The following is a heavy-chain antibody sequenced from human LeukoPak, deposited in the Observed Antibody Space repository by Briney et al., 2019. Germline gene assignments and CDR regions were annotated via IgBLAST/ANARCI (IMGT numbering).Heavy chain of an antibody. CDR3: ARGNCSGGSCYSNY. CDR1: GGSISSGGYY. Sequence: SETLSLTCTVSGGSISSGGYYWGWIRQHPGKGLEWIGYIYYSGSTYYNPSLKSRVTISVDTSKNQFSLKLSSVTAADTAVYYCARGNCSGGSCYSNYWGQGTLVTVSS. J-gene: IGHJ4*02. V-gene: IGHV4-31*03. D-gene: IGHD2-15*01. CDR2: IYYSGST.